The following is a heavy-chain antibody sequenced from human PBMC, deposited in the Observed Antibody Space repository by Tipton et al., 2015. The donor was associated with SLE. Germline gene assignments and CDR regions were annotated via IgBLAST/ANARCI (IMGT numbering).Heavy chain of an antibody. CDR1: GFTFSSYW. Sequence: SLRLSCAASGFTFSSYWMHWVRQAPGKGLVWASRINSDGSSTSYADSVTGRFTISRDNAKNTLYLQMNSLRAEDTAVYYCARDAWVAWFGPWGQGTLFTVSS. V-gene: IGHV3-74*01. CDR2: INSDGSST. J-gene: IGHJ5*02. CDR3: ARDAWVAWFGP.